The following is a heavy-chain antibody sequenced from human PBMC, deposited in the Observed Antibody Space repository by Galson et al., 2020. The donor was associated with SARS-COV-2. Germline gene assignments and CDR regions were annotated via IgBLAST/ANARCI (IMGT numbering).Heavy chain of an antibody. CDR1: GFSLKTTGVG. V-gene: IGHV2-5*02. J-gene: IGHJ4*02. Sequence: SGPTLVKPTQTLTLTCTFSGFSLKTTGVGVGWIRQPPGKALEWLSLIYWDNEKRYRPSLKSSLTITKDTSKNQVVLTMTNMDPVDTATYYCAHYTEYYFDYWGQGTPVTVSS. CDR3: AHYTEYYFDY. CDR2: IYWDNEK.